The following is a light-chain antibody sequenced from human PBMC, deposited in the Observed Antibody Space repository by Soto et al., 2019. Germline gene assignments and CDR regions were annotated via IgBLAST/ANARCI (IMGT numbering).Light chain of an antibody. J-gene: IGLJ1*01. V-gene: IGLV2-14*01. CDR1: SSDVGGHNY. Sequence: QSALTQPVSVSGSPGQSITISCTGTSSDVGGHNYVSWYQQHPGRAPKLMIYEVSNRPSGVSNRFSGSKSGNTASLTISGLQPEDEADYYCSSYTSSSTYVFGTGTKVTVL. CDR3: SSYTSSSTYV. CDR2: EVS.